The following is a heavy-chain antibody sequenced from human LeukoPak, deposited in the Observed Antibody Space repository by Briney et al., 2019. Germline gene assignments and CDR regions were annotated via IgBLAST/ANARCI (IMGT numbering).Heavy chain of an antibody. CDR1: GFTFTGYF. V-gene: IGHV1-2*02. Sequence: ASVKVSCKTSGFTFTGYFSHWLRQAPGQGPEWMGWINPKTGATKYAQKFEGRVTVTRDTSITTAYMELSGLTFDDTAVYYCARDLPVLSMVRGVIIPLDYWGQGTLVTVSS. CDR3: ARDLPVLSMVRGVIIPLDY. D-gene: IGHD3-10*01. CDR2: INPKTGAT. J-gene: IGHJ4*02.